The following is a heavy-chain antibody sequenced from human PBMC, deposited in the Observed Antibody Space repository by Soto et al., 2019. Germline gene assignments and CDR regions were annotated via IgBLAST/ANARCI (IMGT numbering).Heavy chain of an antibody. CDR3: ARDCMCSSGWYFLVPNYGMDV. CDR1: GYTFTSYG. D-gene: IGHD6-19*01. Sequence: ASVKVSCKASGYTFTSYGISWVRQAPGQGLEWMGWISAYNGNTNYAQKLQGRVTMTTDTSTSTAYMELRSLRSDDTAVYYCARDCMCSSGWYFLVPNYGMDVWGQGTTVTVSS. CDR2: ISAYNGNT. V-gene: IGHV1-18*01. J-gene: IGHJ6*02.